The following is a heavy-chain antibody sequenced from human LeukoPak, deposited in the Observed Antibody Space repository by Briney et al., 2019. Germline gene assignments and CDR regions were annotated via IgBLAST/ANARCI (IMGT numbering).Heavy chain of an antibody. V-gene: IGHV4-59*01. Sequence: NSSETLSLTCTVSGGSISSYYWSWIRQPPGKGLEWIGYIYYSGSTNYNPSLKSRVTISVDASKNQFSLKLSSVTAADTAVYYCARVDRGWFGELLFDYWGQGTLVTVSS. CDR1: GGSISSYY. CDR2: IYYSGST. CDR3: ARVDRGWFGELLFDY. J-gene: IGHJ4*02. D-gene: IGHD3-10*01.